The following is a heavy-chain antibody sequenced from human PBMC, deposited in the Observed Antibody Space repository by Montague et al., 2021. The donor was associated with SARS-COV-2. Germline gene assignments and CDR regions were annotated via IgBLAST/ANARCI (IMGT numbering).Heavy chain of an antibody. CDR2: ADTSGIT. CDR1: GGSISSGTYY. CDR3: ASGVKIGWLSYFDN. Sequence: TLSLTCTVSGGSISSGTYYWSWVRQPAGKGLEWIGRADTSGITSYNPSLGSRITISIDPYANQFSLNLRSVTAADTAEYFCASGVKIGWLSYFDNWGQGTLVAGSS. D-gene: IGHD3-22*01. J-gene: IGHJ4*02. V-gene: IGHV4-61*02.